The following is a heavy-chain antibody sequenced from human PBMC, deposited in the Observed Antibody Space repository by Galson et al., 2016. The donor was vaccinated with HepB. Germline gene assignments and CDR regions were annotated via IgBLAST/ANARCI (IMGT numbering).Heavy chain of an antibody. V-gene: IGHV3-30*09. CDR1: GFSFSSYA. CDR3: TGGRESSDDFWSAIMDWYYDH. J-gene: IGHJ2*01. CDR2: ISHDGYKK. Sequence: SLRLSCAASGFSFSSYAMHWVRQAPGKGPEWVALISHDGYKKYFADSVKGRCVISRDNSKNTLTLQMDSLTTADTAVYYCTGGRESSDDFWSAIMDWYYDHWGRGTLVTVSS. D-gene: IGHD3-3*01.